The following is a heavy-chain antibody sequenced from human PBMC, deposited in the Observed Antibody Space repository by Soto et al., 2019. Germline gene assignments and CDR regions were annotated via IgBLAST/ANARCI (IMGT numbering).Heavy chain of an antibody. CDR1: GFTFSRYS. CDR2: ISSASNDI. J-gene: IGHJ4*02. V-gene: IGHV3-21*06. Sequence: SLILSCTASGFTFSRYSMNWVRQAPGKGLEWVASISSASNDITYADSVKGRFIISRDNAKNSLFLQMNDLRPEDTALYYCARVAYWGQGTLVTVSS. CDR3: ARVAY.